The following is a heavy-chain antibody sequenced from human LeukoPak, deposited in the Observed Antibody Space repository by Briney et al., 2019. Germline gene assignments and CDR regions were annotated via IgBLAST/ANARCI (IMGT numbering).Heavy chain of an antibody. CDR1: GGSISSYY. Sequence: SETLSLTCTVSGGSISSYYWSWIRQPAGKGLEWIGRIYTSGSTNYNPSLKSRVTMSVDTSKNQFSLKLSSVTAADTAVYYCAREEIAAAGMYYGTDVWGQGTTVTVSS. CDR2: IYTSGST. CDR3: AREEIAAAGMYYGTDV. J-gene: IGHJ6*02. V-gene: IGHV4-4*07. D-gene: IGHD6-13*01.